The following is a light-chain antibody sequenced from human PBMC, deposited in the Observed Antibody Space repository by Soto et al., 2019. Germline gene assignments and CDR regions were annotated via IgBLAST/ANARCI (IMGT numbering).Light chain of an antibody. CDR3: QQYYTFPLYT. V-gene: IGKV1D-8*01. J-gene: IGKJ2*01. CDR1: QDIGHY. Sequence: VIWMTQSPSFLSAIRGDRVTISRRMSQDIGHYLAWYRQKPGKAPELLIYDTSRLQTGAPSRFSGSGSGTYFTLTISSLQSEDFATYYCQQYYTFPLYTFGQGTKLEI. CDR2: DTS.